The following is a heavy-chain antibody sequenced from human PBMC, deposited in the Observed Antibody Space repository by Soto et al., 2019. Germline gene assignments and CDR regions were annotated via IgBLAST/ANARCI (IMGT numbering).Heavy chain of an antibody. CDR1: GFTFGDSP. Sequence: GGSLRLSCAASGFTFGDSPMYWVRQASGQGLEWLGRISTKTHNYATTYAASVKGRFTISRDDSKNTAYLQMNSLKTEDTAVYYCTSVKAGVWGQGTTVTVSS. D-gene: IGHD6-13*01. V-gene: IGHV3-73*01. CDR2: ISTKTHNYAT. J-gene: IGHJ6*02. CDR3: TSVKAGV.